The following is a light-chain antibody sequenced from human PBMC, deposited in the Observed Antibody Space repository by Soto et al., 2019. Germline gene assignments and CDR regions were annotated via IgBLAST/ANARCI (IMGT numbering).Light chain of an antibody. CDR1: QSVSSY. J-gene: IGKJ5*01. V-gene: IGKV3-11*01. Sequence: EIVLTQSPATLSAFPGDRVTLSCRATQSVSSYLAWYQQKPRQAPRLLIYDASNRATGLPARFSGSGSGTDFTLTISSLEPEDFAVYYCQQRSNWPPITFGQGTRLEIK. CDR3: QQRSNWPPIT. CDR2: DAS.